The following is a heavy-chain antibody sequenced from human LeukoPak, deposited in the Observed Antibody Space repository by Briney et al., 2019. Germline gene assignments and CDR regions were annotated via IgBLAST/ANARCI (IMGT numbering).Heavy chain of an antibody. D-gene: IGHD6-13*01. CDR1: EFTFVRYA. CDR3: VRDPSYGSSWYYYMDV. Sequence: GGSLRLSCAASEFTFVRYAMNWVRQAPGKGLEWVSYISSSSFKIGYTDSVKGRFTISRDNSKNSLYLQMDSLRVEDTAVYYCVRDPSYGSSWYYYMDVWGKGTTVTVSS. J-gene: IGHJ6*03. V-gene: IGHV3-48*04. CDR2: ISSSSFKI.